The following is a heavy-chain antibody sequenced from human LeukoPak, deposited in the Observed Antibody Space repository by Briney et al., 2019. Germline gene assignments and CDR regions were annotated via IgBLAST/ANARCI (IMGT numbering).Heavy chain of an antibody. CDR2: INHSGST. D-gene: IGHD3-22*01. CDR1: GGSFSGYY. CDR3: ARDLGNYYDSSGFFDY. J-gene: IGHJ4*02. Sequence: SETLSLTCAVYGGSFSGYYWSWIRQPPGKGLEWIGEINHSGSTNYNPSLKSRVTISVDTSKNQFSLKLSSVTAADTAVYYCARDLGNYYDSSGFFDYWGQGTLVTVSS. V-gene: IGHV4-34*01.